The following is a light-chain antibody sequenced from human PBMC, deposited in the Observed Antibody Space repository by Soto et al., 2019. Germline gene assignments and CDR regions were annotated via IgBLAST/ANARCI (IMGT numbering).Light chain of an antibody. CDR3: QLRSNWLS. V-gene: IGKV3-11*01. CDR1: RSVSVY. J-gene: IGKJ4*01. Sequence: EIVLTQSPPTLSLSPGDRATLTCRASRSVSVYLAWFQQKPGQAPRLLISDATKRAAGIPDRFSGTGSGTDFTLTIRSLEPEDFAVYYCQLRSNWLSFGGGTRVEI. CDR2: DAT.